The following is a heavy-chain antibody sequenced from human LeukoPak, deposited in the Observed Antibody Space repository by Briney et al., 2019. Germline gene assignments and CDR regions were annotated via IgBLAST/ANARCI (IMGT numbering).Heavy chain of an antibody. CDR3: ARDLGRSDVAGPG. CDR2: ISSSSSYI. CDR1: GFIVSKRY. D-gene: IGHD6-19*01. Sequence: GGSLRLSCAASGFIVSKRYMNWVRQAPGKGLEWVSSISSSSSYIYYADSVKGRFTISRDNAKNSLYLQMNSLRAEDTAVYYCARDLGRSDVAGPGWGQGTLVTVSS. V-gene: IGHV3-21*01. J-gene: IGHJ4*02.